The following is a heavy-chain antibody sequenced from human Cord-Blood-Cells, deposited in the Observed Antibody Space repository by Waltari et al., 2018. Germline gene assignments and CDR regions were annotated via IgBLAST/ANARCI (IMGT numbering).Heavy chain of an antibody. Sequence: EVQLVQSGAEVKKPGEALKISCQGSGYSFTRYWIGWVRHMSGQGMEWMGIIYPGDSDTRYSPSFQGQVTISADKSISTAYLQWSSLKASDTAMYYCARHHRYCSGGSCYSKLDYWGQGTLVTVSS. CDR3: ARHHRYCSGGSCYSKLDY. J-gene: IGHJ4*02. CDR2: IYPGDSDT. CDR1: GYSFTRYW. V-gene: IGHV5-51*01. D-gene: IGHD2-15*01.